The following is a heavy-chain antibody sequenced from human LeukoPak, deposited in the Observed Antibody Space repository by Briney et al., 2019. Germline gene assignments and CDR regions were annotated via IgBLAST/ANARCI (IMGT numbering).Heavy chain of an antibody. V-gene: IGHV4-34*01. Sequence: SETLSLTCAVYGGSFSGYYWSWIRQPPGKGLEWIGEINHSGSTNYNPSLKSRVTISVDTSRNQFSLKLRSVTAADTAVYYCARDLRRLRGYFDYWGQGTLVTVSS. CDR3: ARDLRRLRGYFDY. D-gene: IGHD4-17*01. CDR1: GGSFSGYY. J-gene: IGHJ4*02. CDR2: INHSGST.